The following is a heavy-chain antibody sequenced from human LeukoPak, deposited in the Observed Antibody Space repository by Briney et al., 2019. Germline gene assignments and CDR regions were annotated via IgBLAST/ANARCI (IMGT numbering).Heavy chain of an antibody. J-gene: IGHJ6*03. CDR1: GGTFSNYA. Sequence: SVKVSCKASGGTFSNYAISWVRQAPGQGLEWMGGIIPLFGTANYAQKFQGRVTITTDESTSTAYMELSSLRSEDTAVYYCARSYGSGSYYLCYYYYMDVWGKGTTVTVSS. D-gene: IGHD3-10*01. CDR3: ARSYGSGSYYLCYYYYMDV. CDR2: IIPLFGTA. V-gene: IGHV1-69*05.